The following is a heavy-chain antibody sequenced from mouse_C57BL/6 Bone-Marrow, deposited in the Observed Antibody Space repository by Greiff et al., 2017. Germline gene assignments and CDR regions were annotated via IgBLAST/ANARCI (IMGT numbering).Heavy chain of an antibody. CDR2: IDPSDSYT. CDR3: ARERGYAMDY. J-gene: IGHJ4*01. V-gene: IGHV1-69*01. Sequence: QVHVKQPGAELVMPGASVKLSCKASGYTFTSYWMHWVKQRPGQGLEWIGEIDPSDSYTNYNQKFQGKSTLTVDKSSRTAYMQRSSLTSEDSAVYYCARERGYAMDYWGQGTSVTVSS. CDR1: GYTFTSYW.